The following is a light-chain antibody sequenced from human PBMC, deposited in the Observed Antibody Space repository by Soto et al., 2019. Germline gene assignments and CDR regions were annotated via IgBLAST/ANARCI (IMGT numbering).Light chain of an antibody. J-gene: IGLJ2*01. CDR2: EFR. Sequence: QSALTQPPSAAGFPGQSVTSSCTGAASNVGGYNYVSWYQQHPGKAPKLIISEFRQRPSGVPDRFFASKSGNTASLTVSGVQAEDEADYYCSSYAGSNNVIFGGGTKLPVL. V-gene: IGLV2-8*01. CDR3: SSYAGSNNVI. CDR1: ASNVGGYNY.